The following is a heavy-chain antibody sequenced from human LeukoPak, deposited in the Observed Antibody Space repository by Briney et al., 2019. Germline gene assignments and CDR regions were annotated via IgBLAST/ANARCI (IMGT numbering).Heavy chain of an antibody. CDR2: ISYDGSNK. CDR3: AKDMEMATILEGPSADY. V-gene: IGHV3-30*18. J-gene: IGHJ4*02. Sequence: PGRSLRLSCAASGFTFSSYGMHSVRQAPGKGLEWVAVISYDGSNKYYADSVKGRFTISRDNSKNTLYLQMNSLRAEDTAVYYCAKDMEMATILEGPSADYWGQGTLVTVSS. CDR1: GFTFSSYG. D-gene: IGHD5-24*01.